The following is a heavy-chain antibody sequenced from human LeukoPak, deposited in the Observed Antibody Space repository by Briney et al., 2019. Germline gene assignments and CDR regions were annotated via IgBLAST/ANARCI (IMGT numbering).Heavy chain of an antibody. CDR1: GFIFSNYW. CDR2: INGDGSSV. CDR3: ARERCSSTSCQAFDY. D-gene: IGHD2-2*01. J-gene: IGHJ4*02. V-gene: IGHV3-74*01. Sequence: GGSLRLSCAASGFIFSNYWMHWVRQAPGKGLVWVSRINGDGSSVSYADSVKGRFTISRDNAKNSLYLQMNSLRAEDTALYYCARERCSSTSCQAFDYWGQGTLVTVSS.